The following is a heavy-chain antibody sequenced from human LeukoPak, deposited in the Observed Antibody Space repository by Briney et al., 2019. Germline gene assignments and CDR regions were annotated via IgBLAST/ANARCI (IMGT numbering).Heavy chain of an antibody. CDR1: GFTVSSNY. CDR3: ARGNGYAYYFDY. Sequence: GWSLRLSCAASGFTVSSNYMSWVRQAPGKGLEWVSVIYSGGSTYYADSVKGRFTISRDNSKNTLYLQMNSLRAEDTAVYYCARGNGYAYYFDYWGQGTLVTVSS. D-gene: IGHD5-12*01. CDR2: IYSGGST. J-gene: IGHJ4*02. V-gene: IGHV3-66*01.